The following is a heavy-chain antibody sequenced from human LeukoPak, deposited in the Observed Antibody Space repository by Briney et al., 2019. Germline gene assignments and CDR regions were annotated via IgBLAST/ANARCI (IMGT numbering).Heavy chain of an antibody. CDR1: GFTFSDYS. CDR3: ARSFSMAGGTRAYDI. Sequence: GGSLRLSCAASGFTFSDYSMNWVRQAPGKGLEWVSSISSSSSYIYYADSVKGRFTISRDDAKNSLYLQMNSLRAEDTAVYYCARSFSMAGGTRAYDIWGQGTRVTVSS. V-gene: IGHV3-21*01. CDR2: ISSSSSYI. D-gene: IGHD6-13*01. J-gene: IGHJ3*02.